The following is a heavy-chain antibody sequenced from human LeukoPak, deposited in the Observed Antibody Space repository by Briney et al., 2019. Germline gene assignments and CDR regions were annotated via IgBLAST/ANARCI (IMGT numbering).Heavy chain of an antibody. J-gene: IGHJ5*02. CDR1: GFSFSDSY. D-gene: IGHD5-12*01. CDR3: ARQTGATPFDP. CDR2: ISGSGHDT. V-gene: IGHV3-11*03. Sequence: NPGGSLRLSCAASGFSFSDSYMSWVRQAPGEGLEWISYISGSGHDTNYADSVKGRFTVSRDNAKTSLYLQMNSLRAEDTAVYYCARQTGATPFDPWGQGTLVTVSS.